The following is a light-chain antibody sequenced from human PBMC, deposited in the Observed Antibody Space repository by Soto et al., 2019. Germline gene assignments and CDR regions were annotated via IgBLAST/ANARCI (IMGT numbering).Light chain of an antibody. CDR3: QDYGSSAWT. CDR2: GAS. J-gene: IGKJ1*01. CDR1: QSVSTTY. V-gene: IGKV3-20*01. Sequence: EIVLTQSPGTLSLSPWERATLSCRASQSVSTTYLAWYQQKAGQAPRLLISGASSRATGVPERFSGSGSGTDFTLTISRLEPEDFAVYYCQDYGSSAWTFGQGTKVDIK.